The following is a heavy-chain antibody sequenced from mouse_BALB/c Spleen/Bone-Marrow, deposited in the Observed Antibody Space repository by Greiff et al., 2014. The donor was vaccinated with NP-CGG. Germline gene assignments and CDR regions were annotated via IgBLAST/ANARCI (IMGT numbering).Heavy chain of an antibody. D-gene: IGHD2-14*01. V-gene: IGHV1-14*01. CDR2: INPYNDGT. Sequence: VQLKQSGPELVKPGASVKMSCKASGYTFTSHVMHWVKQKPGQGLEWIGYINPYNDGTKYNGKFKGKATLTSDKSSSTAYMELSSLTSEDSAVYYCASPYYRYDGFAYWGQGTLVTVSA. J-gene: IGHJ3*01. CDR3: ASPYYRYDGFAY. CDR1: GYTFTSHV.